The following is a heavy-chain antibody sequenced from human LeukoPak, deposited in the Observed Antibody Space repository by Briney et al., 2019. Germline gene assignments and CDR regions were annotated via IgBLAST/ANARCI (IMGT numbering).Heavy chain of an antibody. D-gene: IGHD2-2*01. J-gene: IGHJ4*02. Sequence: GGSLRLSCAASGFTFSSYGMHWVRQAPGKGVEWVAFIRYDGSNKYYADSVKGRFTISTDNSKNTLYLQINSLRAEDTAVYYCAKDRIVVVPAALDYWGQGTLVTVSS. CDR1: GFTFSSYG. V-gene: IGHV3-30*02. CDR3: AKDRIVVVPAALDY. CDR2: IRYDGSNK.